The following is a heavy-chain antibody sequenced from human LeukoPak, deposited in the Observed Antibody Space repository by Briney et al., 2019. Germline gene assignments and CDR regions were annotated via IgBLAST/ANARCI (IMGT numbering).Heavy chain of an antibody. D-gene: IGHD2-2*01. CDR2: IYTSGST. CDR1: GGSISSYY. V-gene: IGHV4-4*09. J-gene: IGHJ6*03. CDR3: ARLRVVPAATYYYYYYMDV. Sequence: PSETLSLTCTVSGGSISSYYWSWIRQPPGKGLEWIGYIYTSGSTNYNPSLKSRVTISVDTSKNQFSLKLSSVTAADTAVYYCARLRVVPAATYYYYYYMDVWGKGTTATVSS.